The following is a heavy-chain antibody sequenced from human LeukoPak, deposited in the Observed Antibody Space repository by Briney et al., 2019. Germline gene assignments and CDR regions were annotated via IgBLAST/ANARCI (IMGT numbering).Heavy chain of an antibody. D-gene: IGHD3-16*01. Sequence: SETLCLTCTVSGGSISSSSYYWGWIRQSPGKGLEWIGSISYSGSTYYNPSLKRRLTISLDTSKKQFSLNLSSVSAADTAVYYCARAISLRLAPATDTFDFWGQGTLVTVSS. V-gene: IGHV4-39*07. J-gene: IGHJ4*02. CDR2: ISYSGST. CDR3: ARAISLRLAPATDTFDF. CDR1: GGSISSSSYY.